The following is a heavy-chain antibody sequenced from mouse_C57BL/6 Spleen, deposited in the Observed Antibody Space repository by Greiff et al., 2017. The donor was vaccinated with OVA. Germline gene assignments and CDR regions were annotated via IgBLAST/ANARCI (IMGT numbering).Heavy chain of an antibody. CDR3: ARTSSRHWYFDV. V-gene: IGHV1-82*01. CDR1: GYAFSSSW. D-gene: IGHD1-1*01. J-gene: IGHJ1*03. CDR2: IYPGDGDT. Sequence: VKLMESGPELVKPGASVKISCKASGYAFSSSWMNWVKQRPGKGLEWIGRIYPGDGDTNYNGKFKGKATLTADKSSSTAYMQLSSLTSEDSAVYFCARTSSRHWYFDVWGTGTTVTVSS.